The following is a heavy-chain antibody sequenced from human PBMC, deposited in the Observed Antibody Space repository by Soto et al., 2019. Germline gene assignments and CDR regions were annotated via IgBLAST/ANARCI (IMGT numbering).Heavy chain of an antibody. CDR1: GGTFSSYA. D-gene: IGHD1-26*01. V-gene: IGHV1-69*06. Sequence: QVQLVQSGAEVKKPGSSVKVSCKASGGTFSSYAIDWVRQAPGQGVEWMGGIIPIFGTPNYAQKFQGRVTITADKSTSTAYMEVRSLRSEDTAVYYCARGWETVGATTPFAYWGQGTLVTVSS. J-gene: IGHJ4*02. CDR3: ARGWETVGATTPFAY. CDR2: IIPIFGTP.